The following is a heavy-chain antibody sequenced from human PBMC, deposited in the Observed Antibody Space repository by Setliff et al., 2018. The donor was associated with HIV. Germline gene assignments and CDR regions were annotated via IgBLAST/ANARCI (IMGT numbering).Heavy chain of an antibody. CDR3: AGTAGWELPPRLYYYYYYMDV. D-gene: IGHD1-26*01. V-gene: IGHV1-46*01. CDR1: GYTFASYY. CDR2: INPSGGST. Sequence: ASVKVSCKASGYTFASYYMHWVRQAPGQGLEWMGIINPSGGSTSYAQKFQGRVTMTRDTSTSTVYMELSSLRSEDTAVYYCAGTAGWELPPRLYYYYYYMDVWGKGTTVTVSS. J-gene: IGHJ6*03.